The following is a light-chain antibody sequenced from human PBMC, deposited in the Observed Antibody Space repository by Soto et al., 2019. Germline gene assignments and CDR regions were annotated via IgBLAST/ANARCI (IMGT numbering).Light chain of an antibody. V-gene: IGKV3-20*01. CDR3: LKYGSSQLT. CDR1: QSVSSDY. Sequence: EIVLTQSPGTLSLSPGERATLSCRASQSVSSDYLAWYQQKPGQAPRLLIYGTSTRATGIPDRFTGSGSGANFTMTLSSLEREDVAVYCWLKYGSSQLTFGGGTKGEIK. J-gene: IGKJ4*01. CDR2: GTS.